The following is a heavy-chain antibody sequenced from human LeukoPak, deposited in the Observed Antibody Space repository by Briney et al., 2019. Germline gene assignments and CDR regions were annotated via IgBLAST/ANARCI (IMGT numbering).Heavy chain of an antibody. CDR2: IYYSGST. D-gene: IGHD1-1*01. CDR3: ARVLDGPHYYYYGMDV. CDR1: GGSISSYY. J-gene: IGHJ6*02. Sequence: PETLSLTCTVSGGSISSYYWSWIRQPPGKGLEWIGYIYYSGSTNYNPSLKSRVTISVDTSKNQFSLKLSSVTAADTAVYYCARVLDGPHYYYYGMDVWGQGTTVTVSS. V-gene: IGHV4-59*01.